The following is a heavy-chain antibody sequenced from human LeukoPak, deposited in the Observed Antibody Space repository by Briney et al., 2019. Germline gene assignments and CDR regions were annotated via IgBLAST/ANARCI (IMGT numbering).Heavy chain of an antibody. CDR3: ARDRPTGASRVFVVQ. Sequence: GGSLRLSCTASGFTFSNHAMTWVRPAPGKGLEWVSSMSSGGTYIYYADSVRGRFTISRDNAKNSLYLVMNSLRAEDTATYYCARDRPTGASRVFVVQWGQGTLVTVSS. D-gene: IGHD2-15*01. V-gene: IGHV3-21*01. J-gene: IGHJ4*02. CDR1: GFTFSNHA. CDR2: MSSGGTYI.